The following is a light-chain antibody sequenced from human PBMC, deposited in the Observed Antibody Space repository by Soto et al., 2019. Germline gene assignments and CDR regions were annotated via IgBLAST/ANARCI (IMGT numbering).Light chain of an antibody. J-gene: IGKJ1*01. Sequence: EIVLTQSPATLSLSPGERATLSCRASQSVTDNYLAWYQQKPGQAPRLVISGASSRTSGIPDRFSASGSGTDFTLTISRLEPADFAVYYGQQYSSAPLTFGHGTKVEIK. CDR2: GAS. V-gene: IGKV3-20*01. CDR1: QSVTDNY. CDR3: QQYSSAPLT.